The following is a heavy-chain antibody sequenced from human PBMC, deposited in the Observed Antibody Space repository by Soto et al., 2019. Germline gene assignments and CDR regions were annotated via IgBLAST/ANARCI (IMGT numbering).Heavy chain of an antibody. D-gene: IGHD3-9*01. CDR1: GFTFSSYV. CDR3: AKENYDILTGTNGMDV. V-gene: IGHV3-30*18. J-gene: IGHJ6*02. Sequence: LXLSCAASGFTFSSYVMHWVRQAPCKGLEWVAVISYDGSNKYYADSVKGRFTISRDNSKNTLYLQMNSLRAEDTAVYYCAKENYDILTGTNGMDVWGQGTTVTVSS. CDR2: ISYDGSNK.